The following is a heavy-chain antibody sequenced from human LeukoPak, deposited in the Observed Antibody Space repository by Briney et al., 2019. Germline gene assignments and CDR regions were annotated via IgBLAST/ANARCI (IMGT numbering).Heavy chain of an antibody. CDR1: GFTFSSSA. Sequence: GGSLRLSCAASGFTFSSSAMSWVRQAPGKGLEGVSAISNNGGYTYYTDSVQGRFTISRDNSKSTLCLQMNSLRAEDTAVYYCAKQLGYCSDGSCYFPYWGQGTLVTVSS. V-gene: IGHV3-23*01. D-gene: IGHD2-15*01. CDR2: ISNNGGYT. CDR3: AKQLGYCSDGSCYFPY. J-gene: IGHJ4*02.